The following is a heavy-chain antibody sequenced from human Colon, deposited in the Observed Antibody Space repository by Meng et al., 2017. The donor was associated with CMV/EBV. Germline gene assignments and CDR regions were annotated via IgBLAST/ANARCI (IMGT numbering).Heavy chain of an antibody. Sequence: QLVQSKTEVKKPGDSVKVSCKASGNTLSTYVISWVRQAPGQGLEWMGWISANNGNTNYGKKLQGRVTMTTDTSTNTAYMELRSLRSDDTAVYYCATGGSPFFNPWGQGTLVTVSS. V-gene: IGHV1-18*01. CDR2: ISANNGNT. CDR1: GNTLSTYV. J-gene: IGHJ5*02. CDR3: ATGGSPFFNP. D-gene: IGHD3-10*01.